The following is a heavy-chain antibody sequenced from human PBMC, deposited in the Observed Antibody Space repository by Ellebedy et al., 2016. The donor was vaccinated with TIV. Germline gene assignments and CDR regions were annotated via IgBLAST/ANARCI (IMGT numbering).Heavy chain of an antibody. CDR1: GFTFSSYA. CDR2: ISNDGHYK. D-gene: IGHD3-10*01. J-gene: IGHJ3*02. CDR3: AREDYFGSEIFDALDM. Sequence: GESLKISCAASGFTFSSYAIHWVRQAPGEGLEWVAVISNDGHYKFYADSVKDRFTISRDNSKNTLYLQMISLRAEDTAVYYCAREDYFGSEIFDALDMWGQGTLVTVSS. V-gene: IGHV3-30*04.